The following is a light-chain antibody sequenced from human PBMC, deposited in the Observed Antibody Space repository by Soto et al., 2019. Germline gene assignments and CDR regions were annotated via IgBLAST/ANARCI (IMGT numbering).Light chain of an antibody. Sequence: QSALTQPASVSGSPGQSITISCTGTSSDVGSYNLVSWYQQHPGKAPKLMIYEGSKRPSGVSNRFSGSKSGNTASLTISVLQGEDEADYYCCSYAGSSTLVFGGGTKLTVL. CDR2: EGS. CDR1: SSDVGSYNL. V-gene: IGLV2-23*01. J-gene: IGLJ2*01. CDR3: CSYAGSSTLV.